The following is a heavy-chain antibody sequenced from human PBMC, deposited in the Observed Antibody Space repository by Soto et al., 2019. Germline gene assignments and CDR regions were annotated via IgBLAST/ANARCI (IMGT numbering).Heavy chain of an antibody. D-gene: IGHD1-26*01. J-gene: IGHJ4*02. Sequence: PGGSLRLSCAASGFTFSSYSMNWVRQAPGKGLEWVSSISSSSSYIYYADSVKGRFTISRDNAKNSLYLQMNSLRAEDTAVYYCARDPPEWELLLDYWGQGTLVTXSS. CDR2: ISSSSSYI. V-gene: IGHV3-21*01. CDR3: ARDPPEWELLLDY. CDR1: GFTFSSYS.